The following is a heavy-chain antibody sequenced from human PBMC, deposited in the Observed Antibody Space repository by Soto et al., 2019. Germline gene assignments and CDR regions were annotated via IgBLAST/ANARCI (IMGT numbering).Heavy chain of an antibody. V-gene: IGHV4-31*03. J-gene: IGHJ4*02. D-gene: IGHD3-10*01. CDR1: GGSISSGGYY. Sequence: QVQLQKSGPRLLKPSQTLSLTCTVSGGSISSGGYYWSWIRQHPVKGLEWIGYIYYSGSTYYNPSLESRVTTSVDTSKNQFSLKLSSVTAADKAVYYCARGRITMVRGVIDFDYWGQGTLVTVS. CDR3: ARGRITMVRGVIDFDY. CDR2: IYYSGST.